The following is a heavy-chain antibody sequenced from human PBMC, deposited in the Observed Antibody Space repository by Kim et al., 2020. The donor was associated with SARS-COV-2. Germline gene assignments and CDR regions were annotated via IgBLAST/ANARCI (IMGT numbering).Heavy chain of an antibody. CDR3: ARDRLGGDLRLGFDY. V-gene: IGHV1-2*02. Sequence: QKFQGRVTMTRDTSISTAYMELSRLRSDDTAVYYCARDRLGGDLRLGFDYWGQGTLVTVSS. D-gene: IGHD3-10*01. J-gene: IGHJ4*02.